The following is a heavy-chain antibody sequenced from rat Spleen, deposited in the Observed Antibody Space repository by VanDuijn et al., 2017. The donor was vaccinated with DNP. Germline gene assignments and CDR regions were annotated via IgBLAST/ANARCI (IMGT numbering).Heavy chain of an antibody. CDR3: TTLGSHFDY. V-gene: IGHV5-46*01. Sequence: EVQLVESGGGLVQPGRSMELSCAASGFTFSSFPMAWVRQAPTKGLEWVATISTSGDTSYYRDSVKGRFTLSRDNAKSTLYLQMDSLRSEDTATYYCTTLGSHFDYWGQGVMVTVSS. CDR2: ISTSGDTS. CDR1: GFTFSSFP. J-gene: IGHJ2*01.